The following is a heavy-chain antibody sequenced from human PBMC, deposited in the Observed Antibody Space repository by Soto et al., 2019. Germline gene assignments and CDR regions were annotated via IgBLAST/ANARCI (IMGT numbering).Heavy chain of an antibody. Sequence: QVQLVESGGGVVQPGRSLRLSCAASGFSFSKYGMHWVRQAPGKGLEWVAVIWYDGSQKYYGDSVKGRFTISRDNSKKTLYLQINSLRGEDTAVYDCERTEDLSFFLDYWGQGTLVTVSS. CDR2: IWYDGSQK. J-gene: IGHJ4*02. CDR1: GFSFSKYG. V-gene: IGHV3-33*01. D-gene: IGHD3-16*02. CDR3: ERTEDLSFFLDY.